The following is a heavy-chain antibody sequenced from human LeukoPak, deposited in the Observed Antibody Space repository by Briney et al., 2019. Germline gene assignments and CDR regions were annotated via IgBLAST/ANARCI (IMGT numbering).Heavy chain of an antibody. Sequence: SETLSPTCAVYGGSFSGYYWSWIRQPPGKGLEWIGEINHSGSTNYNPSLKSRVTISVDTSKNQFSLKLSSVTAADTAVYYCARGGDPQMAYYYMDVWGKGTTVTVSS. D-gene: IGHD2-8*01. CDR1: GGSFSGYY. CDR3: ARGGDPQMAYYYMDV. J-gene: IGHJ6*03. CDR2: INHSGST. V-gene: IGHV4-34*01.